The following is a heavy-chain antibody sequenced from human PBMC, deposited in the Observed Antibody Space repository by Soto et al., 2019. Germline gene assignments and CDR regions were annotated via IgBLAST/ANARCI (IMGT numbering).Heavy chain of an antibody. V-gene: IGHV3-33*01. Sequence: GGSLRLSCAASGFTFSSYGMHWVRQAPGKGLEWVAVIWYDGSNKYYADSVKGRFTISRDNSKNTLYLQMNSLRAEDTAVYYCARDQGGVINSVDYWGQGTLVTVSS. CDR3: ARDQGGVINSVDY. CDR2: IWYDGSNK. J-gene: IGHJ4*02. D-gene: IGHD3-10*01. CDR1: GFTFSSYG.